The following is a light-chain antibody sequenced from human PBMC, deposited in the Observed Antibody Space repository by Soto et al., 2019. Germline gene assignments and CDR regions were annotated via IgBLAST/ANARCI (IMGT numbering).Light chain of an antibody. J-gene: IGLJ2*01. CDR2: DVS. Sequence: QSVLTPPASVSGSPGQSITISCTGTSSDVGGYNYVSWYQQHPGKAPKLMIYDVSNRPSGVSNRFSGSKSGNTASLTISGLQAEDEADYYCSSYTSSSTRHVVFGGGTQLTVL. CDR3: SSYTSSSTRHVV. CDR1: SSDVGGYNY. V-gene: IGLV2-14*01.